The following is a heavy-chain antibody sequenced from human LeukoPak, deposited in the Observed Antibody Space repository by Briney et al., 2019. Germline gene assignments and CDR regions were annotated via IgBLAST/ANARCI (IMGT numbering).Heavy chain of an antibody. CDR3: ARDARYCSSTSCQTDAFDI. CDR2: IIPILGIA. Sequence: SVKVSCKASGGTFSSYTISWVRQAPGQGLEWMGRIIPILGIANYAQKFQGRVTITADKSTSTAYMELSSLRSEDTAVCYCARDARYCSSTSCQTDAFDIWGQGTMVTVSS. D-gene: IGHD2-2*01. J-gene: IGHJ3*02. V-gene: IGHV1-69*04. CDR1: GGTFSSYT.